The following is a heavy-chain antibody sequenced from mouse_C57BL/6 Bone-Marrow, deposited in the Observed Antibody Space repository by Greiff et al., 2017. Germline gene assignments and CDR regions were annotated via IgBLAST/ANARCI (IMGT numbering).Heavy chain of an antibody. J-gene: IGHJ3*01. D-gene: IGHD2-3*01. Sequence: VQLQQSGPELVKPGDSVKISCKASGYSFTGYFMNWVMQSHGKSLEWIGRINTYNGDTFYNQKFKGKATLTVDKSSSTAHMELRSLTSEDSAVYYCAMGDGYYSWFAYWGQGTLVTVSA. CDR2: INTYNGDT. V-gene: IGHV1-20*01. CDR1: GYSFTGYF. CDR3: AMGDGYYSWFAY.